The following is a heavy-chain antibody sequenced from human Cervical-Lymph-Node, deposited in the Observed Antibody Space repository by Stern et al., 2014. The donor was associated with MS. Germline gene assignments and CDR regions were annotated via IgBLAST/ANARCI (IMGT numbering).Heavy chain of an antibody. D-gene: IGHD3-10*01. CDR3: AHSLISLGRAVPFDY. Sequence: QVTLKESGPTLVKPTQTLTLTCGFSGFSLTTLGVGVGWIRQPPGKAPEWLALIYWDDDKRYSPSLRSRLSITKDISKNQVVLTMTNVDPVDTATYYCAHSLISLGRAVPFDYWGHGTLVTVSS. CDR2: IYWDDDK. CDR1: GFSLTTLGVG. V-gene: IGHV2-5*02. J-gene: IGHJ4*01.